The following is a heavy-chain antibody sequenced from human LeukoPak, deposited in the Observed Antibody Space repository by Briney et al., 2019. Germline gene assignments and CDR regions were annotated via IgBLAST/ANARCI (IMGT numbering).Heavy chain of an antibody. Sequence: IPSETLSLTCAVYGGSFSGYYWSWIRQPPGKGLEWIGEINHSGSTNYNPSIKSRVTISVDTSKNQFSLKLSSVTAADTAVYYCANLRPLGIWGQGTMVTVSS. CDR3: ANLRPLGI. D-gene: IGHD7-27*01. J-gene: IGHJ3*02. CDR1: GGSFSGYY. CDR2: INHSGST. V-gene: IGHV4-34*01.